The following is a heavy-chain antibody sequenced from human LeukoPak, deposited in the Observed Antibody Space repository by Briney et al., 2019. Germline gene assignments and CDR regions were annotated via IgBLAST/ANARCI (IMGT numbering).Heavy chain of an antibody. J-gene: IGHJ6*03. CDR1: GGTFRSYG. CDR2: IIPIFGTA. D-gene: IGHD6-13*01. Sequence: SVKVSCKASGGTFRSYGITRVRQAPGQGLEWMGGIIPIFGTANYAQKFQGRVTITTDESTSTAYMELSSLRSEDTAVYYCASTAAAGTPYYYYYMDVWGKGTTVTVSS. CDR3: ASTAAAGTPYYYYYMDV. V-gene: IGHV1-69*05.